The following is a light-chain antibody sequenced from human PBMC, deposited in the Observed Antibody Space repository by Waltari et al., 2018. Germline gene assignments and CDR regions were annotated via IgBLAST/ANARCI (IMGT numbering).Light chain of an antibody. CDR2: CAS. V-gene: IGKV3-20*01. J-gene: IGKJ5*01. CDR1: QSVSSRY. Sequence: IVLTQSPGTLSLSPGERATLSCRASQSVSSRYLAWYQQKPGQAPGVVIYCASGRATGIPDRFSCSGSGTDFTLTISRLEPEDFAMYYCQEFGSSPTVTFGQGTRLEIK. CDR3: QEFGSSPTVT.